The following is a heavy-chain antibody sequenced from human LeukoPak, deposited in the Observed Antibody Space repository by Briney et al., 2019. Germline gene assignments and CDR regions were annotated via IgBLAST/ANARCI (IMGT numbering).Heavy chain of an antibody. V-gene: IGHV4-39*01. CDR1: GGSISSSSYY. Sequence: SETLSLTCTVSGGSISSSSYYWGWIRQPPGKGLEWIGSIYYSGSTYYNRSLKSRVTISVDTSKNQFSLKLSSVTAADRAVYYCAILDTMIVVVNYWGQRTLVTVSS. CDR3: AILDTMIVVVNY. CDR2: IYYSGST. D-gene: IGHD3-22*01. J-gene: IGHJ4*02.